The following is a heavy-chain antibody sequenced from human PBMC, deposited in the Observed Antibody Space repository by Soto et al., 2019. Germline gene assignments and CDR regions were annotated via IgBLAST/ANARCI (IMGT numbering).Heavy chain of an antibody. Sequence: GGSLRLSCAASGFTFSSYGMHWVRQAPGKGLEWVAVISYDGSNKYYADSVKGRFTISRDNSKNTLYLQMNSLRAEDTAVYYCAKSGVDGFYYFDEWGQGTLVTVSS. CDR3: AKSGVDGFYYFDE. D-gene: IGHD7-27*01. CDR1: GFTFSSYG. CDR2: ISYDGSNK. J-gene: IGHJ4*02. V-gene: IGHV3-30*18.